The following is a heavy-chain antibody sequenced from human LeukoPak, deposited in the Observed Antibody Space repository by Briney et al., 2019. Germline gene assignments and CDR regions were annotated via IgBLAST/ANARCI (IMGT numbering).Heavy chain of an antibody. CDR3: ATRDRNNGVDY. D-gene: IGHD2-8*01. V-gene: IGHV3-53*01. Sequence: GGSLRLSCAVSEFTVYNSYMSWVGQAPGKGLEWVSIIYSGGDTFYVDSVKGRFTISRDKSKNTVYLQMNSLRAEDTDVYYCATRDRNNGVDYWGQGTQGTVSS. CDR2: IYSGGDT. J-gene: IGHJ4*02. CDR1: EFTVYNSY.